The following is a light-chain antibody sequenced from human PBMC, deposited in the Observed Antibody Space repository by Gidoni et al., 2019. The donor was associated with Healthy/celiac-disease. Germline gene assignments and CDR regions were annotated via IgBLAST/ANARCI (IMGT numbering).Light chain of an antibody. CDR3: QQSYSTLLT. V-gene: IGKV1-39*01. CDR2: AAS. Sequence: DLQMTQPPSPLSASVGYRVTITCRARQSISSYLNSDQQEPGKAPKLLVYAASSLQSGVSARFSGSGSGTDFTLTISSLQPEDFATYYCQQSYSTLLTFGQGTKVEIK. CDR1: QSISSY. J-gene: IGKJ1*01.